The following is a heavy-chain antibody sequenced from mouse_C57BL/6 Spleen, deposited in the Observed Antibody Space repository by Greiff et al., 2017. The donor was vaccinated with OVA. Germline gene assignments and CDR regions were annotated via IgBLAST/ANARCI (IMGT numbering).Heavy chain of an antibody. CDR1: GYSITSGYY. CDR2: ISYDGSN. J-gene: IGHJ3*01. D-gene: IGHD2-5*01. CDR3: ASDSNPAWFAY. Sequence: DVKLQESGPGLVKPSQSLSLTCSVTGYSITSGYYWNWIRQFPGNKLEWMGYISYDGSNNYNPSLKNRISITRDTSKNQFFLKLNSVTTEDTATYYCASDSNPAWFAYWGQGTLVTVSA. V-gene: IGHV3-6*01.